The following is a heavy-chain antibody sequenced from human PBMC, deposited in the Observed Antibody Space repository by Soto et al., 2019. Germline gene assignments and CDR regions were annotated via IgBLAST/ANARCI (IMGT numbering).Heavy chain of an antibody. CDR1: GASFSDANYY. CDR3: ARRSHIVVATT. CDR2: FYYDGRT. Sequence: SETLSLTCIVSGASFSDANYYWVWIRQPPGEGLEWIGSFYYDGRTYYNASLKSRVTISVDTSKNHFSLMLTSVTAADTAVYYCARRSHIVVATTWGQGTLVTSPQ. J-gene: IGHJ4*02. D-gene: IGHD2-21*01. V-gene: IGHV4-39*02.